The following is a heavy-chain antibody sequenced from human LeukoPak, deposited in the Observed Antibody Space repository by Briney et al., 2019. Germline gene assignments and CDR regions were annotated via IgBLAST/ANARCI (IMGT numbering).Heavy chain of an antibody. J-gene: IGHJ6*03. CDR2: IRYDGSNK. Sequence: PGGSLRLSCAASGFTVSSYGMHWVRQAPGKGLEWVAFIRYDGSNKYYADSVKGRFTISRDNSKNTLYLQMNSLRAEDTAVYYRAKDGGGYYPSYYYYMDVWGKGTTVTISS. CDR1: GFTVSSYG. V-gene: IGHV3-30*02. CDR3: AKDGGGYYPSYYYYMDV. D-gene: IGHD3-22*01.